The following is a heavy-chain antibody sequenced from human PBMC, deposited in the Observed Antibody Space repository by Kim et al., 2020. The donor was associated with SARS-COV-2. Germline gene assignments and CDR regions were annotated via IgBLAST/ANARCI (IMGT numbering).Heavy chain of an antibody. D-gene: IGHD1-7*01. CDR1: GGSISSDIYY. Sequence: SETLSLTCTVSGGSISSDIYYWGWIRQPPGKGLEWIGTIYYSGSTYYNPSLKSRVTISVDTSKNQFSLKLSSVTAADTAVYYCARHHPVGTGSTSLPQPFEYWGQGTLVTVSS. J-gene: IGHJ4*02. V-gene: IGHV4-39*01. CDR3: ARHHPVGTGSTSLPQPFEY. CDR2: IYYSGST.